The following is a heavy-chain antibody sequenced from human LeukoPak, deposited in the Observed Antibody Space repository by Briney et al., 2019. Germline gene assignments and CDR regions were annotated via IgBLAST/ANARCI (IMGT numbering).Heavy chain of an antibody. J-gene: IGHJ4*02. CDR3: ARGRIFAPTVLRYFDWLSALIY. D-gene: IGHD3-9*01. V-gene: IGHV4-59*12. Sequence: SETLSLTCTVSGGSISSYYWSWLRQPPGKGLEWIGYIYYSGSTNYNPSLKSRVTISVDTSKNQFSLKLSSVTAADTAVYYCARGRIFAPTVLRYFDWLSALIYWGQGTLVTVSS. CDR2: IYYSGST. CDR1: GGSISSYY.